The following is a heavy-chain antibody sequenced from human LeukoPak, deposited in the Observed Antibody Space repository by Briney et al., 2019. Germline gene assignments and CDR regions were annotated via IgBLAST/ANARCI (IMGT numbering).Heavy chain of an antibody. CDR2: IYYSGST. D-gene: IGHD2-21*02. CDR1: GGSTSSYY. V-gene: IGHV4-59*12. CDR3: ASRTYCGGDCYSLDAFDI. J-gene: IGHJ3*02. Sequence: SETLSLTCTVSGGSTSSYYWSWIRQPPGKGLEWIGYIYYSGSTNYNPSLKSRVTISVDTSKNQFSLKLSSVTAADTAVYYCASRTYCGGDCYSLDAFDIWGQGTMVTVSS.